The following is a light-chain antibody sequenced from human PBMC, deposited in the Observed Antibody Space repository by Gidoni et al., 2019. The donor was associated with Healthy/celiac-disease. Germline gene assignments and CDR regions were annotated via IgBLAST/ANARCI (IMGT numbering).Light chain of an antibody. J-gene: IGLJ2*01. V-gene: IGLV1-40*01. CDR3: QSYDSSLSVV. CDR2: GKS. CDR1: GYD. Sequence: GYDVHWYQQLPGTAPKLLIYGKSNRPSGVPDRFSGSKSGTSASLAITGLQAEDEADYYCQSYDSSLSVVFGGGTKLTVL.